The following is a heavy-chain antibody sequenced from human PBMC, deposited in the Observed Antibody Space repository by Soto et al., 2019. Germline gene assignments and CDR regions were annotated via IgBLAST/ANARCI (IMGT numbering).Heavy chain of an antibody. Sequence: SVKVSWQASGGTFSSYAISWVRQAPGQGLEWMGGIIPIFGTANYAQKFQGRVTITADKSTSTAYMELSSLRSEDTAVYYCAILAATPYDAFDIWGQGTMVTVS. V-gene: IGHV1-69*06. J-gene: IGHJ3*02. CDR1: GGTFSSYA. D-gene: IGHD2-15*01. CDR2: IIPIFGTA. CDR3: AILAATPYDAFDI.